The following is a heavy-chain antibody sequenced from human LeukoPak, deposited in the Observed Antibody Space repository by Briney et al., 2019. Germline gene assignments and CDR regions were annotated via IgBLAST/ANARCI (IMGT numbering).Heavy chain of an antibody. V-gene: IGHV1-8*01. CDR2: MNPNSGDT. CDR1: GYSFINFE. J-gene: IGHJ6*02. CDR3: ATSTRDDDFSSGPWGHYYYYGMDV. Sequence: ASVKVSCKASGYSFINFEVNWVRQATGQGPEWMGWMNPNSGDTHFAQKFQGRVNMTWNTSIRTAYMDLSSLRSDDTAVYYCATSTRDDDFSSGPWGHYYYYGMDVWGQGTTVIVFS. D-gene: IGHD3-3*01.